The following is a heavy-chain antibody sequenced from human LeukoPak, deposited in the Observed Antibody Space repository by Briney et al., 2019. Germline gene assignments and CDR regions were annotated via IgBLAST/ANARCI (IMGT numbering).Heavy chain of an antibody. CDR3: ARGIAVAGNESGY. CDR1: GFTFSSYS. J-gene: IGHJ4*02. D-gene: IGHD6-19*01. V-gene: IGHV3-21*01. Sequence: GGSLRLSCAASGFTFSSYSMTWVRQAPGKGREWVSSISSSRSYIYYADSVKGRFTISRDNAKNSQYLQMNSLRAEDTAVYYCARGIAVAGNESGYWGQGTLVTVSS. CDR2: ISSSRSYI.